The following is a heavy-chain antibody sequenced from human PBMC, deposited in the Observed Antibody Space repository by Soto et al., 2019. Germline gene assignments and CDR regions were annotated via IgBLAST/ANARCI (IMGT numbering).Heavy chain of an antibody. Sequence: QLQLQESGPGPVKTLESLSLTCSVSGGSIRSRSYYWAWIRQPPGKGLEWIGSTFYSGTTQYNPFLKRSVTISIDTSKSRFSVTLSSVSAADSGVYYCARRLHACIEVASQLGYWGQGTLVTVFS. J-gene: IGHJ4*02. V-gene: IGHV4-39*01. CDR3: ARRLHACIEVASQLGY. D-gene: IGHD6-19*01. CDR1: GGSIRSRSYY. CDR2: TFYSGTT.